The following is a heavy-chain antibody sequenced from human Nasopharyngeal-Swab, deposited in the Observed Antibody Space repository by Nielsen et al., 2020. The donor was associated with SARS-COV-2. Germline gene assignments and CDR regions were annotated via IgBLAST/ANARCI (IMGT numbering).Heavy chain of an antibody. V-gene: IGHV3-33*01. CDR2: IWYDGSNK. J-gene: IGHJ6*03. CDR1: GFTFSSYG. Sequence: GESLKISCAASGFTFSSYGMHWVRQAPGKGLEWVAVIWYDGSNKYYADSVKGRFTISRDNSKNTLYLQMNSLRAEDTAVYYCARESPTLHYYYYMDVWGKGTTVTVSS. CDR3: ARESPTLHYYYYMDV.